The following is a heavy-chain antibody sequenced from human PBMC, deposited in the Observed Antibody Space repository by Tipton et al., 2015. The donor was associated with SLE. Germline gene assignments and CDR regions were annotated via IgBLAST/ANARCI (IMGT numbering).Heavy chain of an antibody. CDR1: GGSFSGYY. D-gene: IGHD6-13*01. J-gene: IGHJ6*03. Sequence: TLSLTCAVYGGSFSGYYWSWIRQPPGKGLEWIGEINHSGSTNYNPSLKSRVTISVDTSKNQFSLKLSSVTAADTAVYYCARLEAAAFPNCYYYYYYMDVWGKGTTVTVSS. CDR2: INHSGST. CDR3: ARLEAAAFPNCYYYYYYMDV. V-gene: IGHV4-34*01.